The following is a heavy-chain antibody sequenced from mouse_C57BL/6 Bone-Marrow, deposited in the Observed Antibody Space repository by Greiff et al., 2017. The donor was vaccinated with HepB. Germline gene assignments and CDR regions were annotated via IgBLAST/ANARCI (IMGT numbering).Heavy chain of an antibody. V-gene: IGHV1-64*01. CDR1: GYTFTSYW. J-gene: IGHJ4*01. CDR2: IHPNSGST. CDR3: PYYSNYDYAMDY. D-gene: IGHD2-5*01. Sequence: QVQLQQPGAELVKPGASVKLSCKASGYTFTSYWMHWVKQRPGQGLEWIGMIHPNSGSTNYNEKFKSKATLTVDKSSSTAYMQLSSLTSEDSAVYYCPYYSNYDYAMDYWGQGTSVTVSS.